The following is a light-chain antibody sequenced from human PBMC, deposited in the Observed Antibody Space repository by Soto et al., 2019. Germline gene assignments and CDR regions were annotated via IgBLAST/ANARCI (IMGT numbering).Light chain of an antibody. CDR1: QSISSD. CDR2: AAS. Sequence: DIQMPQSPSSLYASVGDRVTITCRASQSISSDLNWYQQKPGKAPKLLIYAASSLQSGVPSRFSGSESGTDFTLSISSLQPEDFATYYCQQSYSTLPLTFGGGTKVEIK. J-gene: IGKJ4*01. CDR3: QQSYSTLPLT. V-gene: IGKV1-39*01.